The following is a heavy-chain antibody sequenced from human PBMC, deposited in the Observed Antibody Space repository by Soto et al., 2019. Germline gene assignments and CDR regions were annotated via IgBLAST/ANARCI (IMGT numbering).Heavy chain of an antibody. J-gene: IGHJ5*02. CDR3: ARGGWFDP. Sequence: QVQLQQWGAGLLKPSETLSLTCAVYGGSFSGYYWSWIRQPPGKGLEWIGEINHSGSTNYNPSLKRRVTISVDTSNNQYSLKLSSVTAADTAVYYCARGGWFDPWGQGTLVTVSS. CDR2: INHSGST. CDR1: GGSFSGYY. V-gene: IGHV4-34*01.